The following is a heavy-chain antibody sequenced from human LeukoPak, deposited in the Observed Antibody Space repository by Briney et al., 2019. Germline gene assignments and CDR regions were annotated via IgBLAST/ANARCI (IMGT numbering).Heavy chain of an antibody. CDR1: GFTFSSYE. V-gene: IGHV3-48*03. J-gene: IGHJ4*02. D-gene: IGHD3-22*01. CDR2: IGSSGSTI. Sequence: GGSLRLSSAASGFTFSSYEMNWVRQAPGKGLEWVSYIGSSGSTIYYADSVKGRFTISRDNAKNSLYLQMNSLRAEDTAVYYCARELGGYYDYWGQGTLVTVSS. CDR3: ARELGGYYDY.